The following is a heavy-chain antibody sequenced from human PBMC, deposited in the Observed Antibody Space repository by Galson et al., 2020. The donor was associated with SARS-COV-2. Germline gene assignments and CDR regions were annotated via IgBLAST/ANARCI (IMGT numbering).Heavy chain of an antibody. J-gene: IGHJ4*02. CDR1: GFTFNNYF. Sequence: GGSLRLSCAASGFTFNNYFMTWVRQAPGKGLEWVSTISTNGYTYYADSVKGRFTISTDNSKNTLFLLMNSLRAEDTAVYFCANDHDNSWFVPYFYYWGQGTLVTVSS. V-gene: IGHV3-23*01. D-gene: IGHD6-13*01. CDR3: ANDHDNSWFVPYFYY. CDR2: ISTNGYT.